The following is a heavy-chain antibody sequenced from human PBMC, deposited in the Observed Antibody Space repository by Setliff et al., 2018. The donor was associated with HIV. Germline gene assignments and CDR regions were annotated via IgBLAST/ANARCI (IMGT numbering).Heavy chain of an antibody. J-gene: IGHJ4*02. CDR1: GTSFTNYW. V-gene: IGHV5-51*01. Sequence: GESLKISCKGSGTSFTNYWIGWVRQLPGKGLEWMGIIYPRDSDTRYSPSFQGQVTISADKSISTAYLQWTSLKASDTAMYYCARQPTDTSGYSYYLDYWGQGTLVTVSS. CDR3: ARQPTDTSGYSYYLDY. CDR2: IYPRDSDT. D-gene: IGHD3-3*01.